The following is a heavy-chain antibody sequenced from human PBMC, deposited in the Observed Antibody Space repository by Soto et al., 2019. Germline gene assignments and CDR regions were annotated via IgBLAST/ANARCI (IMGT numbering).Heavy chain of an antibody. V-gene: IGHV3-23*01. CDR2: ISGSGGST. D-gene: IGHD6-19*01. Sequence: GGSLRLSCAASGFTFSSYAMSWVRQAPGKGLEWVAAISGSGGSTYYADSVKGRFTISRDNSKNTLYLQMNSLRAEDTAVYYCARAIAVAGTVEAFDIWGQGTMVTVSS. CDR3: ARAIAVAGTVEAFDI. J-gene: IGHJ3*02. CDR1: GFTFSSYA.